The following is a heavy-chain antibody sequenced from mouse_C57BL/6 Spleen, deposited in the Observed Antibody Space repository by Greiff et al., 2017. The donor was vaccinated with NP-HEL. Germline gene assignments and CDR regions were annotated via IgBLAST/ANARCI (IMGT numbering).Heavy chain of an antibody. J-gene: IGHJ4*01. D-gene: IGHD2-4*01. V-gene: IGHV5-16*01. Sequence: EVQVVESEGGLVQPGSSMKLSCTASGFTFSDYYMAWVRQVPEKGLEWVANINYDGSSTYYLDSLKSRFIISRDNAKNILYLQMSSLKSEDTATYYCARYDYDPYYYAMDYWGQGTSVTVSS. CDR3: ARYDYDPYYYAMDY. CDR2: INYDGSST. CDR1: GFTFSDYY.